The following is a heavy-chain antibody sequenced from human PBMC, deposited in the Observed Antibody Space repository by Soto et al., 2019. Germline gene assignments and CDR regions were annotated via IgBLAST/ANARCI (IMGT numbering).Heavy chain of an antibody. D-gene: IGHD2-21*02. CDR3: ARETYGDFCY. Sequence: ASVKVSCKASGYTFTSYGITWVRQAPGQGLEWMGWISTYNGFTNYAQNLQGRVTMTTDTSTNTAYVELRSLRSDDTAVYYCARETYGDFCYWGQGTLVTVS. V-gene: IGHV1-18*01. CDR2: ISTYNGFT. CDR1: GYTFTSYG. J-gene: IGHJ4*02.